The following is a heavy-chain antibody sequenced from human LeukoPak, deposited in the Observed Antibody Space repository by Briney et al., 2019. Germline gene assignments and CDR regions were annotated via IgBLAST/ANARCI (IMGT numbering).Heavy chain of an antibody. Sequence: QPGRSLRLSCAASGFTFSSFGMHWVRQAPGKGLEWVADICYDGSNKYYADSVKGRFTISRDNSKNILYLEMNSLRAEDTAVYYCARDYYYDSSGYWVFFSAGGGQGTLVSVSA. J-gene: IGHJ4*02. CDR1: GFTFSSFG. CDR3: ARDYYYDSSGYWVFFSAG. V-gene: IGHV3-33*08. D-gene: IGHD3-22*01. CDR2: ICYDGSNK.